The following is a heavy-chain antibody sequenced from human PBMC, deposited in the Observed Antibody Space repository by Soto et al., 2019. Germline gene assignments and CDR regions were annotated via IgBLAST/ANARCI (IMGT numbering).Heavy chain of an antibody. D-gene: IGHD2-15*01. CDR2: ISYDGSNK. J-gene: IGHJ4*02. Sequence: GGSLRLSCAASGFTFSSYGMHWVRQAPGKGLEWVAVISYDGSNKYYADSVKGRFTISRDNSKNTLYLQMNSLRAEDTAVYYCANGLCSGGSCYTLDYWGQGTLVTVSS. V-gene: IGHV3-30*18. CDR1: GFTFSSYG. CDR3: ANGLCSGGSCYTLDY.